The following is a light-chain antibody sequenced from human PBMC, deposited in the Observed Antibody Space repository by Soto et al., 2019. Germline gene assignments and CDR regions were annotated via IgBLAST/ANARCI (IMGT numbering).Light chain of an antibody. CDR3: QQYGSSGT. V-gene: IGKV3-20*01. J-gene: IGKJ1*01. CDR1: QSVGSY. Sequence: EIVLIQSPGTLSLSAGERATLSCRASQSVGSYLAWYQQXPGQAPRILIYAASNRATGIPARFSGSGSRTDFTLTISRLEPEDFAVYYCQQYGSSGTFGQGTKV. CDR2: AAS.